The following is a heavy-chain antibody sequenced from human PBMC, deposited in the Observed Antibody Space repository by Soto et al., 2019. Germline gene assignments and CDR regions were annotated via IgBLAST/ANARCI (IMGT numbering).Heavy chain of an antibody. CDR2: IGTAGDT. J-gene: IGHJ4*02. V-gene: IGHV3-13*01. D-gene: IGHD2-15*01. Sequence: EVQLVESGGGLVQPGGSLRLSCAASGFTFSSYDMHWVRQATGKGLEWVSAIGTAGDTYYPGSVKGRFTISRDNFENTLYLQMNSLRAEDTAVYYCARDSGDVVGGQGTLVTVSS. CDR1: GFTFSSYD. CDR3: ARDSGDVV.